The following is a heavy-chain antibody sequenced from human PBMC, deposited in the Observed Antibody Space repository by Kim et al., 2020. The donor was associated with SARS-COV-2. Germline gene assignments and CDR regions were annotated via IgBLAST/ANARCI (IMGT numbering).Heavy chain of an antibody. CDR1: GFAFSSYA. CDR3: AKTAVAGFVGMDV. D-gene: IGHD6-19*01. J-gene: IGHJ6*02. Sequence: GGSLRLSCAASGFAFSSYAMSWVRQAPGRGLEWVSAITGSGGSTYYADSVKGRLTISRDNSKNTLYLQMNRLRAEDTAVYYCAKTAVAGFVGMDVWGQGTTGTLS. CDR2: ITGSGGST. V-gene: IGHV3-23*01.